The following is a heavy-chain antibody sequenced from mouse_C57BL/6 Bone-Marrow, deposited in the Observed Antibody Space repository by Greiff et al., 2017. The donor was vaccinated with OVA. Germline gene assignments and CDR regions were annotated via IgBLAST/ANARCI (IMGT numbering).Heavy chain of an antibody. CDR1: GYTFTSYW. Sequence: QVQLQQPGAELVKPGASVKMSCKASGYTFTSYWITWVKQRPGQGLEWIGDIYPGSGSTNYNEKFKSKATLTVDTSSSTAYMQLSSLTSEDSAVYYCATYGSYVRYWYFDVWGAGTTVTVSS. CDR2: IYPGSGST. D-gene: IGHD2-1*01. V-gene: IGHV1-55*01. CDR3: ATYGSYVRYWYFDV. J-gene: IGHJ1*01.